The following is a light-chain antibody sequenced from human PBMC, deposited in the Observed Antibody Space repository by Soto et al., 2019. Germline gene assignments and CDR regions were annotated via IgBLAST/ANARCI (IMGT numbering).Light chain of an antibody. J-gene: IGKJ2*01. CDR3: QQFNSYEDT. V-gene: IGKV1-13*02. Sequence: AIQLTQSPSSLSASVGDRVTITCRASQGISSALAWYQHKPGKAPKLLIYDASSLESGVPSRFSGSGSGTDFTLTISSLQPEDFATYYCQQFNSYEDTFGQGTKLEIK. CDR1: QGISSA. CDR2: DAS.